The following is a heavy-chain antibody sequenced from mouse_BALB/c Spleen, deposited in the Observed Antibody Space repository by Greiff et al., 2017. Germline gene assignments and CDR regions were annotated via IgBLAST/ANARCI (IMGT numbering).Heavy chain of an antibody. Sequence: EVKLMESGGGLVKPGGSLKLSCAASGFTFSSYAMSWVRQTPEKRLEWVASISSGGSTYYPDSVKGRFTISRDNARNILYLQMSSLRSEDTAMYYCARDYYGYVDYAMDYWGQGTSVTVSS. CDR3: ARDYYGYVDYAMDY. CDR1: GFTFSSYA. CDR2: ISSGGST. J-gene: IGHJ4*01. V-gene: IGHV5-6-5*01. D-gene: IGHD1-2*01.